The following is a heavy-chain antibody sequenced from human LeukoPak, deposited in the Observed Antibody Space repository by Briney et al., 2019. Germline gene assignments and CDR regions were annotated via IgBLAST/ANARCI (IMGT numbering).Heavy chain of an antibody. V-gene: IGHV3-7*01. CDR1: GFTFSSYW. CDR3: ARRKFSGSYSSYYYYYMDV. J-gene: IGHJ6*03. CDR2: IKQDGSEK. Sequence: QPGGSLRLSRAASGFTFSSYWMSWVRQAPGKGLEWVANIKQDGSEKYYVDSVKGRFTISRDNAKNSLYLQMNSLRAEDTAVYYCARRKFSGSYSSYYYYYMDVWGKGTTVTVSS. D-gene: IGHD1-26*01.